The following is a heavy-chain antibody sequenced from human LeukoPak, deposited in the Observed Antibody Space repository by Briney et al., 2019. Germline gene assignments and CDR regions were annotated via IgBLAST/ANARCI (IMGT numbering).Heavy chain of an antibody. V-gene: IGHV3-23*01. CDR1: GFTSSTYA. CDR2: ITGSGGST. J-gene: IGHJ4*02. D-gene: IGHD4-11*01. Sequence: TGGSLRLSCAASGFTSSTYAMSWVRQAPGKGLEWVSAITGSGGSTYYADSVKGRFTISRDNSKNTLYLQMNSLRAEDSAIYYCPIYSNSLDYWDQGTLVTVSS. CDR3: PIYSNSLDY.